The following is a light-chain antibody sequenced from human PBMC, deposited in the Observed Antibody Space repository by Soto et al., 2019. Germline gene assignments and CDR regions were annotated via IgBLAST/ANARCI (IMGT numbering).Light chain of an antibody. CDR2: DAS. J-gene: IGKJ1*01. CDR3: QQRSNWQT. V-gene: IGKV3-11*01. CDR1: QSVSSY. Sequence: PGERATLSCRVSQSVSSYLAWYQQKPGQAPRLLIYDASNRATGIPARFSGSGSGTDFTLTISSLEPEDFAVYYCQQRSNWQTFGQGTKVDIK.